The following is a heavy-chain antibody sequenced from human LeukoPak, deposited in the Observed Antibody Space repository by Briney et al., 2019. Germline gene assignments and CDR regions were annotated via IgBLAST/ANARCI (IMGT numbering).Heavy chain of an antibody. CDR2: MNPNSGNT. J-gene: IGHJ6*03. CDR3: VRGAGATISYYHYYMDV. Sequence: GASVKVSCKASGYTFTSYDINWVRQAPGQGLEWVGWMNPNSGNTGYAQKFQGRVTITRNTSISTAYMELSSLRSEDTAVYYCVRGAGATISYYHYYMDVWGKGTTVTVSS. D-gene: IGHD1-26*01. CDR1: GYTFTSYD. V-gene: IGHV1-8*03.